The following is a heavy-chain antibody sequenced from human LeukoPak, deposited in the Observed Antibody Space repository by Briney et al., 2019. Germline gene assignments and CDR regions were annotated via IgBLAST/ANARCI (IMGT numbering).Heavy chain of an antibody. CDR1: GFTFTNAW. Sequence: GGSLRLSCAASGFTFTNAWMNWVRQAPGKGLEWVGRIKSKTDGWTTDYGAPVKGRFTISRDDSKNTLYLQMNSLKTEDTAVYYCTTIPLGYRSSTSCYWAFDIWGQGTMVTVSS. CDR2: IKSKTDGWTT. D-gene: IGHD2-2*01. J-gene: IGHJ3*02. V-gene: IGHV3-15*01. CDR3: TTIPLGYRSSTSCYWAFDI.